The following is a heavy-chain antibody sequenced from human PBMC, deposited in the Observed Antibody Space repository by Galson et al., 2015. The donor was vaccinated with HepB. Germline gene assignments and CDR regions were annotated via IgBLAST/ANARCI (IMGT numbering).Heavy chain of an antibody. D-gene: IGHD2-2*01. J-gene: IGHJ4*02. V-gene: IGHV3-11*06. CDR1: GLTFSDYY. CDR3: ARDPHPRYCSSTSCYLDY. Sequence: SLRLSCAASGLTFSDYYMSWIRQAPGKGLEWVSYISSSGSYTNYADSVKGRFTISRDNSKNTLYLQMNSLRAEDTAVYYCARDPHPRYCSSTSCYLDYWGQGTLVTVSS. CDR2: ISSSGSYT.